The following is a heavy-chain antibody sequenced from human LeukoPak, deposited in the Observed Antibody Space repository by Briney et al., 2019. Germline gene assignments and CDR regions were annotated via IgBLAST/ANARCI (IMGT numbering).Heavy chain of an antibody. J-gene: IGHJ4*02. Sequence: GGSLRLSCAASGFTFSSYGMHWVRQAPGKGLEWVAFIRYDGSNKYYADSVKGRFTISRDNSKNTLYLQMNSLRAEDTAVYYCAKGSSSHPYYFDYWGQGTLVTVSS. CDR2: IRYDGSNK. V-gene: IGHV3-30*02. D-gene: IGHD6-13*01. CDR3: AKGSSSHPYYFDY. CDR1: GFTFSSYG.